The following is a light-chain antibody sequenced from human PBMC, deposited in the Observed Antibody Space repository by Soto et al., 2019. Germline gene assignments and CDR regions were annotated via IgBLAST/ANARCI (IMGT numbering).Light chain of an antibody. J-gene: IGLJ1*01. Sequence: QSVLTQPASMSGSPGQSITISCTGTSSDVGSYNLVSWFQQHPGKVPKLLIYEVTKRPSGVSNRFSGSKSGNMASLTISGLQAEDEADYHCCSYAGSSTYVFGTGTKLTVL. CDR1: SSDVGSYNL. CDR3: CSYAGSSTYV. CDR2: EVT. V-gene: IGLV2-23*02.